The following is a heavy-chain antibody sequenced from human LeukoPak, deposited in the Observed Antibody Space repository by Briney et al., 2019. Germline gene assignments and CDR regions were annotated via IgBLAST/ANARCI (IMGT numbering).Heavy chain of an antibody. V-gene: IGHV4-34*01. D-gene: IGHD6-6*01. J-gene: IGHJ5*02. CDR1: AGSFSADY. CDR3: ARDLVAARPGDNWFDP. Sequence: SETLSLTCAVYAGSFSADYWSWLRQPPGKGLERSGEINHRRSTNYNPSLTSRVNISVDTCKNQYALKLSSVTAADTAVYYCARDLVAARPGDNWFDPWGQGTLVTVSS. CDR2: INHRRST.